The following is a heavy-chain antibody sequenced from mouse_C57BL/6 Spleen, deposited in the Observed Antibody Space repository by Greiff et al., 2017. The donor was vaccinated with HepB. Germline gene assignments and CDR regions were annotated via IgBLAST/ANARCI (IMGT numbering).Heavy chain of an antibody. CDR2: IHPNSGST. J-gene: IGHJ2*01. CDR1: GYTFTSYW. Sequence: QVQLKQPGAELVKPGASVKLSCKASGYTFTSYWMHWVKQRPGQGLEWIGMIHPNSGSTNYNEKFKSKATLTVDKSSSTAYMQLSSLTSEDSAVYYCARDYYGSQYYFDYWGQSTTLTVSS. D-gene: IGHD1-1*01. CDR3: ARDYYGSQYYFDY. V-gene: IGHV1-64*01.